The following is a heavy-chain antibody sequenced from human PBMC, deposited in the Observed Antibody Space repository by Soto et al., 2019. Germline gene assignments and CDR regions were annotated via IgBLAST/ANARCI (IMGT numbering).Heavy chain of an antibody. D-gene: IGHD3-22*01. CDR3: TRDRNYFDSSGNFYDAFDI. CDR2: IREDGSLK. CDR1: GFILSSYW. J-gene: IGHJ3*02. V-gene: IGHV3-7*05. Sequence: PGGSLRLSCAASGFILSSYWMIWVRQAPGKGLEWVANIREDGSLKYYLDSVSGRFTISRDNTKNSLYLQMDSLRVEDTAVYYCTRDRNYFDSSGNFYDAFDIWGQGTMVTVSS.